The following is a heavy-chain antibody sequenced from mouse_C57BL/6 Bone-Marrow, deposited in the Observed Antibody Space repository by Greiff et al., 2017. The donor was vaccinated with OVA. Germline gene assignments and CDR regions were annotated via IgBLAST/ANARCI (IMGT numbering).Heavy chain of an antibody. D-gene: IGHD2-2*01. J-gene: IGHJ3*01. CDR2: ISDGGSYT. CDR1: GFTFSSYA. CDR3: ARDERLRRGSWFAY. V-gene: IGHV5-4*01. Sequence: EVKLMESGGGLVKPGGSLKLSCAASGFTFSSYAMSWVRQTPEKRLEWVATISDGGSYTYYPDNVKGRFTISRDNAKNNLYLQMSHLKSEDTAMYYCARDERLRRGSWFAYWGQGTLVTVSA.